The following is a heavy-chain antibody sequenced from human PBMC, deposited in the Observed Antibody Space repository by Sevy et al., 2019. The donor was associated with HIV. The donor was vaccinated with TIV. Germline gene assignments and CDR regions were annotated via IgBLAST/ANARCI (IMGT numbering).Heavy chain of an antibody. CDR1: GLSFNTYV. V-gene: IGHV3-23*01. CDR2: ISPNGGST. CDR3: AKESLDGYY. Sequence: GGFLRLSCAASGLSFNTYVMSWVRQAPGKGLQWVSTISPNGGSTYYADSVKGRFTTSRDNSRNTVFLQVNSLRAEDTAVYYCAKESLDGYYWGQGTLVTVSS. D-gene: IGHD2-21*01. J-gene: IGHJ4*02.